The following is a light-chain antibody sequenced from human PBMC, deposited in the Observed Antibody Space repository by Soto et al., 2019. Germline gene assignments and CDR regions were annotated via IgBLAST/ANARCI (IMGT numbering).Light chain of an antibody. CDR1: QSVSSN. V-gene: IGKV3-15*01. Sequence: EMVMTQSPATLSVSPGERATLSCRASQSVSSNLAWYRQEPGQAPRLLIYGASTRATGIPARFSGSRSGTQFTLTISSLQSEDFAVYYCQQYNNWPPTFGQGTKVEIK. J-gene: IGKJ1*01. CDR2: GAS. CDR3: QQYNNWPPT.